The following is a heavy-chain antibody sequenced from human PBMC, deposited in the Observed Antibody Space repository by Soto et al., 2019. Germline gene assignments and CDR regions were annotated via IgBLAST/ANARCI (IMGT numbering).Heavy chain of an antibody. D-gene: IGHD7-27*01. J-gene: IGHJ1*01. CDR1: GAYISDFS. CDR3: ARETGEKRTYEAH. CDR2: ITINGHT. Sequence: QVQQQESGPGLVKPSDTLSLTCRVSGAYISDFSWSWIRQPAGKGLEWIGRITINGHTQKNPSFKGRVTTSIDPSRNHSSLNLQSATAADTALYLCARETGEKRTYEAHLGPGTLVTVSS. V-gene: IGHV4-4*07.